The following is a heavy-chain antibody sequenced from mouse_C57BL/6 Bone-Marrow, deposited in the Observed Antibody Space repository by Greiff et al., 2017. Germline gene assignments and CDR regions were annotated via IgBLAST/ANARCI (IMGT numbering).Heavy chain of an antibody. CDR3: ARSGYSGYFDY. Sequence: QVQLKESGAELARPGASVTLSCKASGYTFTSYGISWVKQRTGQGLEWIGEIYPRSGNTYYNEKFKGKATLTADKSSSTAYMELRSLTSEDSAVYFCARSGYSGYFDYWGQGTTLTVSS. V-gene: IGHV1-81*01. CDR2: IYPRSGNT. D-gene: IGHD2-12*01. CDR1: GYTFTSYG. J-gene: IGHJ2*01.